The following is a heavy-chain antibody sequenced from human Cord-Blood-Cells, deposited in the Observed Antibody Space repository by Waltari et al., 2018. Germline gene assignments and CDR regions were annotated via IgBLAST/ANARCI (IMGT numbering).Heavy chain of an antibody. D-gene: IGHD3-22*01. V-gene: IGHV1-69*01. Sequence: SSVKVSCKASGGTFSSYAISWVRQAPGQGLEWMGGIIPSFGTANYAQKFQGRVTITADESTSTAYMELSSLRSEDTAVYYCARSRDYYDSSGFDYWGQGTLVTVSS. CDR3: ARSRDYYDSSGFDY. CDR1: GGTFSSYA. CDR2: IIPSFGTA. J-gene: IGHJ4*02.